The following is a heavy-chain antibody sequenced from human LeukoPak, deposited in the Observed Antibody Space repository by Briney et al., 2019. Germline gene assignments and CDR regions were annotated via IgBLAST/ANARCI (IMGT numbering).Heavy chain of an antibody. CDR2: IYYSGST. V-gene: IGHV4-61*05. D-gene: IGHD5-18*01. Sequence: SETLSLTCTVSGDSISSSNCYWGWIRQPPGKGLEWIGYIYYSGSTNYNPSLKSRVTISVDTSKNQFSLKLNSVTAADTAVYYCAGGILVDTAIMNWFDPWGQGTLVTVSS. J-gene: IGHJ5*02. CDR1: GDSISSSNCY. CDR3: AGGILVDTAIMNWFDP.